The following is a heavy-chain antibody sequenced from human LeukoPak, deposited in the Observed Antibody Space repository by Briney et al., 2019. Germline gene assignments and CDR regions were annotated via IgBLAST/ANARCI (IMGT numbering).Heavy chain of an antibody. V-gene: IGHV3-23*01. CDR2: ISGSDGRT. CDR1: GFTFSSYA. D-gene: IGHD3-22*01. Sequence: GGSLRLSCAASGFTFSSYAMSWVRQAPGKGLEWVSAISGSDGRTFYADSVKGRFTISRDNSKNTLYLQMNSLRAEDTALYYCAKRQWLWKAASAFDIWGQGTMVTVSS. J-gene: IGHJ3*02. CDR3: AKRQWLWKAASAFDI.